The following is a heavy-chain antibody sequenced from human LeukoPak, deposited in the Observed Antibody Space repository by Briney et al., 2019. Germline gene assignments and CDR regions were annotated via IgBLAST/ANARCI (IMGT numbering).Heavy chain of an antibody. CDR1: GYSISSGYY. D-gene: IGHD6-13*01. Sequence: SETLSLTCTVSGYSISSGYYWGWIRPPPGKGLEWIGSIYHSGSTYYNPSLKSRVTISVDTSKNQFSLKLSSVTAADTAVYYCARAGGGIAAAAWGQGTLVTVSS. CDR3: ARAGGGIAAAA. CDR2: IYHSGST. V-gene: IGHV4-38-2*02. J-gene: IGHJ4*02.